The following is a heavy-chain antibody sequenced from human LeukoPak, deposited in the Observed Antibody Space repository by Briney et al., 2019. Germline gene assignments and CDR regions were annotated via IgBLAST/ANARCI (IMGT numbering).Heavy chain of an antibody. V-gene: IGHV3-23*01. CDR1: GFTFSSYA. CDR2: ISGSGGST. D-gene: IGHD6-19*01. J-gene: IGHJ4*02. CDR3: AKSGSGWYRGDY. Sequence: SGGSRRLSGAASGFTFSSYAMSGARGAPGKGLEWVSAISGSGGSTYYADSVKGRFTISRDNSKNTLYLQMNSLRAEDTAVYYCAKSGSGWYRGDYWGQGTLVTVSS.